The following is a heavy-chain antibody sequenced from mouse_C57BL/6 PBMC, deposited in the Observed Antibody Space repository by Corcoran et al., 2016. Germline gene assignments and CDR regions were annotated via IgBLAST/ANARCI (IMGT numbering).Heavy chain of an antibody. CDR2: INPNNGGT. CDR3: ARSGHRAMDY. V-gene: IGHV1-18*01. D-gene: IGHD6-1*01. Sequence: EVQLQQSGPELVKPGASVKIPCKASGYTFTAYNMDWVKQSHGKSLEWIGDINPNNGGTIYNQKFKGKATLTVDKSSSTAYMELRSLTSEDTAVYYCARSGHRAMDYWGQGTSVTVSS. CDR1: GYTFTAYN. J-gene: IGHJ4*01.